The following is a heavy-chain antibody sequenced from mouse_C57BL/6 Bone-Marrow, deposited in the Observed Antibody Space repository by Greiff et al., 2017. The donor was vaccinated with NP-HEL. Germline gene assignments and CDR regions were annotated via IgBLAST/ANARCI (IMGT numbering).Heavy chain of an antibody. Sequence: QVQLQQSGPELVKPGASVKISCKASGYAFSSSWMNWVKQRPGKGLEWIGRIYPGDGDTNYNGKFKGKATLTADKSSSTAYMQLSSLTSEDSAVYFCTTVVGGAMDYWGQGTSVTVSS. J-gene: IGHJ4*01. CDR1: GYAFSSSW. D-gene: IGHD1-1*01. CDR2: IYPGDGDT. CDR3: TTVVGGAMDY. V-gene: IGHV1-82*01.